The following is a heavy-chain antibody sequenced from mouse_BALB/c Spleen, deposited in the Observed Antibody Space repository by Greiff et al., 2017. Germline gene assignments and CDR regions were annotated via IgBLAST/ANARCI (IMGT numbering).Heavy chain of an antibody. CDR3: ARGDTAYAMDY. V-gene: IGHV1-87*01. J-gene: IGHJ4*01. Sequence: VKLQESGAELARPGASVKLSCKASGYTFTSYWMQWVKQRPGQGLEWIGAIYPGDGDTRYTQKFKGKATLTADKSSSTAYMQLSSLASEDSAVYYCARGDTAYAMDYWGQGTSVTVSS. D-gene: IGHD1-2*01. CDR1: GYTFTSYW. CDR2: IYPGDGDT.